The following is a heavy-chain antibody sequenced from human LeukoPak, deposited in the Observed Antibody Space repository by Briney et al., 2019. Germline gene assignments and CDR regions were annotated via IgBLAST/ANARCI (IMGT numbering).Heavy chain of an antibody. J-gene: IGHJ5*02. D-gene: IGHD5-18*01. Sequence: GGSLRLSCAASGFTFSSYWMHWVRQAPGKGLEWVSSISSSSSYIYYADSVKGRFTISRDNAKNSLYLQMNSLRAEDTAVYYCARDRGTAMVFNWFDPWGQGTLVTVSS. V-gene: IGHV3-21*01. CDR3: ARDRGTAMVFNWFDP. CDR2: ISSSSSYI. CDR1: GFTFSSYW.